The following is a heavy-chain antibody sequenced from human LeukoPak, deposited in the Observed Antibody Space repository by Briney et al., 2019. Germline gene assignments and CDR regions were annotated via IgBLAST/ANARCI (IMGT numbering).Heavy chain of an antibody. J-gene: IGHJ4*02. CDR2: ISGSGGST. CDR1: GFTFSTYG. Sequence: GGSLRLSCAASGFTFSTYGMSWVRQAPGKGLEWVSAISGSGGSTYYADSVKGRFTISRDNSKNTLYLQMNSLRAEDRAVYYCAKGHYYGSGSYWVWGQGTLVTVSS. D-gene: IGHD3-10*01. CDR3: AKGHYYGSGSYWV. V-gene: IGHV3-23*01.